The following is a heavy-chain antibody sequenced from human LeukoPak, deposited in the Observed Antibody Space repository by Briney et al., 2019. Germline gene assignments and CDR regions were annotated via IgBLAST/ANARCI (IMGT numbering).Heavy chain of an antibody. Sequence: GGSLRLSCAASGFTFSSYAMSWVRQAPGKGLEWVSAISGSGGSTYYADSVKGRFTISRDNAKNSLYLQMNSLRAEDTAVYYCARDRVNYYYGSGSTSLFDYWGQGTLVTVSS. CDR3: ARDRVNYYYGSGSTSLFDY. CDR2: ISGSGGST. J-gene: IGHJ4*02. D-gene: IGHD3-10*01. CDR1: GFTFSSYA. V-gene: IGHV3-23*01.